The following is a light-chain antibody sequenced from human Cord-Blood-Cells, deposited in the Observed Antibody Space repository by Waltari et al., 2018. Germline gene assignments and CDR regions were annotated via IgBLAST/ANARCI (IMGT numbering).Light chain of an antibody. CDR2: EGS. CDR3: CSYAGSSTFVV. J-gene: IGLJ2*01. V-gene: IGLV2-23*03. CDR1: SSDVGSYNL. Sequence: QSALTQPASVSGSPGQSITISCTGTSSDVGSYNLVSWYQQHPGKAPKLMIYEGSKGPSGVSNRFSGSKSGNTASLTIFGLQAEDEAEYYCCSYAGSSTFVVFGGGTKLTVL.